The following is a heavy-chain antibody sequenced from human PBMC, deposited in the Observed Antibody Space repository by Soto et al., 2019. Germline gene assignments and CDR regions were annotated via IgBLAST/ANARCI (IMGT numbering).Heavy chain of an antibody. CDR1: GFTFSSYE. Sequence: EVQLVESGGGLVQPGGSLRLSCAASGFTFSSYEMNWVRQAPGRGLEWVAFISVSGGTIYYADSVKGRFIISRDTAKSSLFLQMNSLRAEDTAVYYCATMKRARLDSWGRGTVVTVSS. V-gene: IGHV3-48*03. D-gene: IGHD6-25*01. CDR2: ISVSGGTI. CDR3: ATMKRARLDS. J-gene: IGHJ4*02.